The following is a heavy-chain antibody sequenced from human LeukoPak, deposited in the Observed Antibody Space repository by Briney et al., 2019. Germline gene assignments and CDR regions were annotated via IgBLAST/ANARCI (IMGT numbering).Heavy chain of an antibody. V-gene: IGHV1-2*02. J-gene: IGHJ5*02. CDR3: ARGGSSGYYHWFDP. D-gene: IGHD3-22*01. CDR1: GYTFTSYD. Sequence: ASVKVSCKASGYTFTSYDINWVRQATGQGLEWMGWINPNSGGTNYAQKFQGRVTMTRDTSISTAYMELSRLRSDDTAVYYCARGGSSGYYHWFDPWGQGTLVTVSS. CDR2: INPNSGGT.